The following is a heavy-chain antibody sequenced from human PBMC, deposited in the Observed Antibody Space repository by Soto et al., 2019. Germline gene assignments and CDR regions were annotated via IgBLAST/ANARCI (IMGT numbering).Heavy chain of an antibody. CDR3: ARLWGEIGYAFDP. CDR1: GYTFTTYY. D-gene: IGHD5-18*01. V-gene: IGHV1-46*01. CDR2: FNPYTGGT. J-gene: IGHJ5*02. Sequence: QGQLVQSGAEVTKPGASVKVSCKASGYTFTTYYIHWMRQAPGQGLEWMGMFNPYTGGTRYAHKFQGRVTMTGDTTTSTGYMELSRLRSDDTAVYYCARLWGEIGYAFDPWGQGTLVTVSS.